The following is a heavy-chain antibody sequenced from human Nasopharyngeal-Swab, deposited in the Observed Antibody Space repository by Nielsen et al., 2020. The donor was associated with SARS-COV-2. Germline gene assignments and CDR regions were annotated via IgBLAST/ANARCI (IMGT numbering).Heavy chain of an antibody. D-gene: IGHD1-26*01. J-gene: IGHJ4*02. CDR3: VTGGSYYVY. CDR2: IKQDGSEK. Sequence: GGSLRLSCVVSQFSFGNYWMSWVRQAPGKGPEWVAYIKQDGSEKYYVDSVKGRFTISRDNAKNSLYLQMNSLRAEDTAVYHCVTGGSYYVYWGQGTLVTVSS. V-gene: IGHV3-7*01. CDR1: QFSFGNYW.